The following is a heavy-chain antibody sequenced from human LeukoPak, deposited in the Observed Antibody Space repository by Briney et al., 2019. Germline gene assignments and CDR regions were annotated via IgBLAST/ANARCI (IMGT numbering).Heavy chain of an antibody. J-gene: IGHJ3*02. CDR2: INHSGST. D-gene: IGHD6-13*01. CDR1: GGSFSGYY. V-gene: IGHV4-34*01. Sequence: PSETLSLTCAVYGGSFSGYYWSWIRQPPGKGLEWIGEINHSGSTNYNPSLKSRVTISVDTSKDQFSLKLSSVTAADTAVYYCARAAGTLRDDAFDIWGQGTMVTVSS. CDR3: ARAAGTLRDDAFDI.